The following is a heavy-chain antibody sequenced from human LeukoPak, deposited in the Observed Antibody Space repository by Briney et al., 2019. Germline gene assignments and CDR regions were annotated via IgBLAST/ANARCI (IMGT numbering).Heavy chain of an antibody. J-gene: IGHJ3*02. V-gene: IGHV1-2*06. CDR2: INPNSGGT. CDR1: GYTFSDYY. CDR3: ARGGGDTYAFDI. Sequence: ASVKVSCKASGYTFSDYYIHWVRQAPGQGLEWMGRINPNSGGTNYAQKFQGRVTMTRDTSISTAYMELRSLRSDDTAVYYCARGGGDTYAFDIWGQGTMVTVSS. D-gene: IGHD3-16*01.